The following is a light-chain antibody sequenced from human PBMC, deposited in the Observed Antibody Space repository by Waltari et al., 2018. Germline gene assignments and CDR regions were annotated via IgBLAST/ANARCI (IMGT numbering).Light chain of an antibody. J-gene: IGKJ2*01. CDR1: RHIGGS. CDR3: QQYNDWPPYT. Sequence: MTQSPDTLSMSAGEGVTLSCRASRHIGGSLAWYQQKAGQAPRLLFYHASTRATGVADRFSAAGSGTDFTLTISSLCSEDSAVYYCQQYNDWPPYTFGQGTKLE. CDR2: HAS. V-gene: IGKV3-15*01.